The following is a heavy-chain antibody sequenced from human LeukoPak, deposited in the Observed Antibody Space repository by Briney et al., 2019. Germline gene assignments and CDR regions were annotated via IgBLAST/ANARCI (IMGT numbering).Heavy chain of an antibody. D-gene: IGHD2-15*01. CDR3: ARVGRIFRTHDEYFQH. Sequence: SETLSLTCAVYGGSFSGYYWSWIRQPPGKGLEWIEEINHSGSTNYNPSLKSRVTISVDTSKNQFSLKLSSLTAADTAVYYCARVGRIFRTHDEYFQHWGQGTLVTVSS. CDR2: INHSGST. J-gene: IGHJ1*01. V-gene: IGHV4-34*01. CDR1: GGSFSGYY.